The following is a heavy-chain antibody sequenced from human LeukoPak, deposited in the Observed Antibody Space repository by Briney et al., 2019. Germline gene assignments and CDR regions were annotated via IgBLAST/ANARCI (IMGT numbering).Heavy chain of an antibody. CDR2: INPNSGGT. J-gene: IGHJ4*02. Sequence: GASVKVSCKASGGTFSSYAISWVRQAPGQGLEWMGWINPNSGGTNYGQKFQGRVTMTRDTSISTAYMELSRLISDETAVYYCARSRYYYGSGSYSLGYWGQGTLVTVSS. V-gene: IGHV1-2*02. D-gene: IGHD3-10*01. CDR1: GGTFSSYA. CDR3: ARSRYYYGSGSYSLGY.